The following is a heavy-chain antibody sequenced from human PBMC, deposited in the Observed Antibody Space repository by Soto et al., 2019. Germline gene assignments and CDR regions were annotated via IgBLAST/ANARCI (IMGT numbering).Heavy chain of an antibody. Sequence: EVQLLESGGGLVQPGGSLRLYCAASGITFSNYGMSWVRQAPGKGLEWVSTISGSGSTTYYADSVKGRFTISRDNPKNTVNLQMNSLRAEDTAVYYCAKMVVADVAAQTNHFDYWCQGTLVTVSS. D-gene: IGHD2-15*01. CDR1: GITFSNYG. V-gene: IGHV3-23*01. J-gene: IGHJ4*02. CDR3: AKMVVADVAAQTNHFDY. CDR2: ISGSGSTT.